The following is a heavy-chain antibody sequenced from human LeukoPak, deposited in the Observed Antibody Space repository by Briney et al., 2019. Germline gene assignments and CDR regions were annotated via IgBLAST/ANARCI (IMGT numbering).Heavy chain of an antibody. CDR3: ARGEMATTDLDY. Sequence: SETLSLTCTVSGGSISSYYWSWIRQPPGKGPEWIGYIYYSGSTNYNPSLKGRVTISVDTSKNQFSLKLSSVTAADTAVYYCARGEMATTDLDYWGQGTLVTVSS. CDR2: IYYSGST. V-gene: IGHV4-59*01. D-gene: IGHD5-24*01. CDR1: GGSISSYY. J-gene: IGHJ4*02.